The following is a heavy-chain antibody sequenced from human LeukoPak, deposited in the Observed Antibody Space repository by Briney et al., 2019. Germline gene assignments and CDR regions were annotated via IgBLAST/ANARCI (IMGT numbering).Heavy chain of an antibody. V-gene: IGHV1-69*01. Sequence: SVKVSCKASGGTFSSYTISWVRQAPGQGLEWMGGIIPIFGTANYAQKFQGRVTITADESTSTAYMELSSLRSEDTAVYYCARAPGGIYNWFDPWGQGTLVTVSS. CDR3: ARAPGGIYNWFDP. D-gene: IGHD2-15*01. J-gene: IGHJ5*02. CDR1: GGTFSSYT. CDR2: IIPIFGTA.